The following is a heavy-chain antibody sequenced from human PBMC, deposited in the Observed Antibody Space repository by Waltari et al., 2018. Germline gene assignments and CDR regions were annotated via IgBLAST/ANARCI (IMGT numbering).Heavy chain of an antibody. V-gene: IGHV4-59*08. D-gene: IGHD3-9*01. CDR2: RRNIGAT. CDR1: GDFPSDDH. CDR3: ARLPTKYFDSLGWGFFDQ. J-gene: IGHJ4*02. Sequence: HVQLQESGPGLVKPSETLSLTCSVSGDFPSDDHWTWIRQAPGKGLEWIAYRRNIGATKCTPSLESRVTLSADTSKKQFSLRLTSVTAADTAVYFCARLPTKYFDSLGWGFFDQWGQGILVTVSS.